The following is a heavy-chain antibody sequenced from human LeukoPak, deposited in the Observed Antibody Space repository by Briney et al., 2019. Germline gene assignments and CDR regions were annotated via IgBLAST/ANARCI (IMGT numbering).Heavy chain of an antibody. V-gene: IGHV4-4*07. Sequence: PSETLSLTCTVSGGSINTFYWSWIRQPAGKGLEWIGRIDSSGSTNYNPSLKSRVTMSIDTSKNQFSLRLSSLTAADTALYYCARDQYGAYDYWGQGTLVTVSS. CDR3: ARDQYGAYDY. D-gene: IGHD4/OR15-4a*01. CDR2: IDSSGST. CDR1: GGSINTFY. J-gene: IGHJ4*02.